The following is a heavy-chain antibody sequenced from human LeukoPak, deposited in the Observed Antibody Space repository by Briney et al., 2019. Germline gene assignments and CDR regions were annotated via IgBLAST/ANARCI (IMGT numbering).Heavy chain of an antibody. Sequence: SETLSLTCAVYGGSFSGYYWSWIRQPPGKGLEWIGEINHSGSTNYNPSLKSRVTISVDTSKNQFSLKLSSVTAADTAVYYCARIPDAFDVWGQGTTVTVSS. CDR2: INHSGST. CDR1: GGSFSGYY. V-gene: IGHV4-34*01. J-gene: IGHJ3*01. CDR3: ARIPDAFDV.